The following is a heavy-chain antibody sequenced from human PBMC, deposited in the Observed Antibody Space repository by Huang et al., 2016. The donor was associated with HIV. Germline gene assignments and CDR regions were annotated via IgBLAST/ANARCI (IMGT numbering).Heavy chain of an antibody. V-gene: IGHV4-59*01. D-gene: IGHD6-6*01. CDR3: ASASIAARRWFDP. CDR2: IYYSGST. Sequence: QVQLQESGPGLVKPSETLSLTCTVSGGSMSRYYWSWIRQPPGKGLEWIGYIYYSGSTNANPSLKSRVTISVDTSKNQFALRLSSVTAADTAVDYCASASIAARRWFDPWGQGSLVTVSS. CDR1: GGSMSRYY. J-gene: IGHJ5*02.